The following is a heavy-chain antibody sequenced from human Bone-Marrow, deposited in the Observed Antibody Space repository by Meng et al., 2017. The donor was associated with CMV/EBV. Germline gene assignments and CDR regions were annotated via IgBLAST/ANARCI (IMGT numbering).Heavy chain of an antibody. Sequence: GSLRLSCTVYDGSFNAYYYNWFRQAPGKGLEWIGEINHSGSTKYNPSLKSRVTISVDKSKNQFSLRLTSVTAADTAVFYCASESATYLGGRIYYHGMDVWGQGTTVTVSS. J-gene: IGHJ6*02. V-gene: IGHV4-34*01. D-gene: IGHD1-26*01. CDR2: INHSGST. CDR1: DGSFNAYY. CDR3: ASESATYLGGRIYYHGMDV.